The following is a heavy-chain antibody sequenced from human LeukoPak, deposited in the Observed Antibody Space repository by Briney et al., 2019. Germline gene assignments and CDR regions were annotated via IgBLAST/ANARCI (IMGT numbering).Heavy chain of an antibody. J-gene: IGHJ2*01. CDR3: AREDYDDSGAWYFDL. CDR2: IYHSGST. V-gene: IGHV4-38-2*02. D-gene: IGHD3-3*01. CDR1: GYSISSAYY. Sequence: SETLSLTCTVSGYSISSAYYWGWIRQPPGKGLEWIGSIYHSGSTDYNPSLKSRVTISVNTSKNQFSLKLNSVTAADTAVYYCAREDYDDSGAWYFDLWGRGTLVTVSS.